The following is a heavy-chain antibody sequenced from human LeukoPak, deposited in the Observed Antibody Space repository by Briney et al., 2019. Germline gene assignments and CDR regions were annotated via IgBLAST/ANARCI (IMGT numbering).Heavy chain of an antibody. J-gene: IGHJ4*02. D-gene: IGHD1-26*01. CDR3: ARNDRGRPADY. Sequence: SETLSLTCNVSGGSISNSPYYWGWIRQPPGKGLEWIGSMHYSGTTYHNPSLRSRVTISVDTSKNQFSLRLISVTAADTAVCYCARNDRGRPADYWGQGTLVTVSS. V-gene: IGHV4-39*01. CDR1: GGSISNSPYY. CDR2: MHYSGTT.